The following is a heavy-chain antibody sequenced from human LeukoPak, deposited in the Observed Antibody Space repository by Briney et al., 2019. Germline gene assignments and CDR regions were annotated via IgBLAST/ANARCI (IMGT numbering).Heavy chain of an antibody. J-gene: IGHJ4*02. CDR3: ARADYDFWSGITVDY. Sequence: GGSLRLSCAASGFTVSSNYMNWVRQAPGKGLEWVSVIYSGGSTYYADSVKGRFTISRDNSKNTLYLQMNSLRAEDTAVYYCARADYDFWSGITVDYWGQGTLVTVSS. D-gene: IGHD3-3*01. V-gene: IGHV3-66*01. CDR2: IYSGGST. CDR1: GFTVSSNY.